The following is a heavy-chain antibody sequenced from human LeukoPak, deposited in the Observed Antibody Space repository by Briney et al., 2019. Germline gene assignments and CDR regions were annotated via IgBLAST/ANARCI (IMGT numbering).Heavy chain of an antibody. D-gene: IGHD5-12*01. CDR1: GGTFSSYA. CDR3: ALDIVATIGQYNWFDP. CDR2: TIPIFGTA. J-gene: IGHJ5*02. V-gene: IGHV1-69*05. Sequence: ASVKVSCKASGGTFSSYAISWVRQAPGQGLEWMGRTIPIFGTANYAQKFQGRVTITTDESTSTAYMELSSLRSEDTAVYYCALDIVATIGQYNWFDPWGQGTLVTVSS.